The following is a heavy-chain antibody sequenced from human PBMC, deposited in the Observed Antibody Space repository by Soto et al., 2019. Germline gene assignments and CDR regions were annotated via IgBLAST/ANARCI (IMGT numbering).Heavy chain of an antibody. Sequence: QLQLQESGPGLVGPSETLSLTCTVSGGSINTYNLFWAWVRQPPGKGLEWIASIHYGGNAYYSPSLTTRVTISRDTSKNRVSLELTSVTAADTAVYFCARENVTLDLWGQGTLVTVSS. CDR1: GGSINTYNLF. CDR2: IHYGGNA. V-gene: IGHV4-39*02. J-gene: IGHJ4*02. CDR3: ARENVTLDL. D-gene: IGHD2-21*02.